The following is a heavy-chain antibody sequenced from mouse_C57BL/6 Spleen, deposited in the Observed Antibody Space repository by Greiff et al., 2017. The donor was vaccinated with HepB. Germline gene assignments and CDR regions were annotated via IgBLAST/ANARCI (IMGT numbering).Heavy chain of an antibody. J-gene: IGHJ2*01. V-gene: IGHV1-82*01. Sequence: QVQLQQSGPELVKPGASVKISCKASGYAFSSSWMNWVKQRPGKGLEWIGRIYPGDGDTNYNGKFKGEATLTADKSSSTAYMQLSSLTSEDSAVYFCARGGYGNYVDYWGQGTTLTVSS. CDR3: ARGGYGNYVDY. CDR1: GYAFSSSW. CDR2: IYPGDGDT. D-gene: IGHD2-10*02.